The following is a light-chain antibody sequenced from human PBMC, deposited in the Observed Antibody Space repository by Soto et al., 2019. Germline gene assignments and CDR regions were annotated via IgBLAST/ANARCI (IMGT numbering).Light chain of an antibody. Sequence: QSALTQPASVSGSPGQSITISCTGTSSDVGGYTYVSWYQQHPGKAPKLMIFEVSNRPSGVSHRFSGSKSGNTASLTISGLQAGDEGDYYCTSYTSRRSVVFGGGTKVTVL. V-gene: IGLV2-14*01. J-gene: IGLJ2*01. CDR1: SSDVGGYTY. CDR3: TSYTSRRSVV. CDR2: EVS.